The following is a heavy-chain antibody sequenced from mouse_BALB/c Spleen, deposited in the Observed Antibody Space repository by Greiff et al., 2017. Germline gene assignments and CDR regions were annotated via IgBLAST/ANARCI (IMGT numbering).Heavy chain of an antibody. CDR3: TRDDGYYVGFAY. D-gene: IGHD2-3*01. V-gene: IGHV1S81*02. Sequence: VQLKESGAELVKPGASVKLSCKASGYTFTSYYMYWVKQRPGQGLEWIGEINPSNGGTNFNEKFKSKATLTVDKSSSTAYMQLSSLTSEDSAVYYCTRDDGYYVGFAYWGQGTLVTVSA. CDR2: INPSNGGT. CDR1: GYTFTSYY. J-gene: IGHJ3*01.